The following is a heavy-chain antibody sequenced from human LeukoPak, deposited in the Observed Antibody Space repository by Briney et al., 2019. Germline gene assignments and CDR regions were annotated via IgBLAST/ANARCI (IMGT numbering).Heavy chain of an antibody. V-gene: IGHV3-23*01. CDR3: ASGPRYCSGGSCYPSFYYGMDV. CDR2: ISGSGGST. D-gene: IGHD2-15*01. CDR1: GFTFSSYA. Sequence: GGSLRLSCAASGFTFSSYAVSWVRQAPGKGLEWVSTISGSGGSTYYAGSVKGRFTISRDNSKNTLYLQMNSLRAEDTAVYYCASGPRYCSGGSCYPSFYYGMDVWGQGTTVTVSS. J-gene: IGHJ6*02.